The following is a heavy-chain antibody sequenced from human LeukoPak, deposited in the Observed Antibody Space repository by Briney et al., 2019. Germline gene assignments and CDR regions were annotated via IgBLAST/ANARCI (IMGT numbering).Heavy chain of an antibody. CDR1: GGSISSYY. Sequence: SETLSLTCTVSGGSISSYYWSWIRQPPGKGLEWIGEINHSGSTNYNPSLKSRVTISVDTSKNQFSLKLSSVTAADTAVYYCARTTMVRGTYYMDVWGKGTTVTISS. V-gene: IGHV4-34*01. D-gene: IGHD3-10*01. CDR3: ARTTMVRGTYYMDV. CDR2: INHSGST. J-gene: IGHJ6*03.